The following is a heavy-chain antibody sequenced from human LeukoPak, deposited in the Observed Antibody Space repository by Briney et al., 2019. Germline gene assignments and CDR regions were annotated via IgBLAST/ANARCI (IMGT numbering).Heavy chain of an antibody. Sequence: KTGGSLRLSCAASGFTFSSYAMSWVRQAPGKGLEWVSSISSSSSYIYYADSVKGRFTISRDNAKNSLYLQMNSLRAEDTAVYYCARDPPGKRNQWELRGDPLDYWGQGTLVTVSS. D-gene: IGHD1-26*01. V-gene: IGHV3-21*01. J-gene: IGHJ4*02. CDR3: ARDPPGKRNQWELRGDPLDY. CDR2: ISSSSSYI. CDR1: GFTFSSYA.